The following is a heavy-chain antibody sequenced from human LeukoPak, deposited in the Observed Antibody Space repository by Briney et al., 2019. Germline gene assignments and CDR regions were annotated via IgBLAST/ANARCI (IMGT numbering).Heavy chain of an antibody. J-gene: IGHJ4*02. V-gene: IGHV3-30*04. CDR3: ARGGGFLVGQHVEMATTTDY. CDR1: GFTFSSYA. D-gene: IGHD5-24*01. Sequence: GRSLRLSCAASGFTFSSYAMHWVRQAPGKGLEWVAVISYDGSNKYYADSVKGRFTISRDNSKNTLYLQMNSLRAEDTAVYYCARGGGFLVGQHVEMATTTDYWGQGTLVTVSS. CDR2: ISYDGSNK.